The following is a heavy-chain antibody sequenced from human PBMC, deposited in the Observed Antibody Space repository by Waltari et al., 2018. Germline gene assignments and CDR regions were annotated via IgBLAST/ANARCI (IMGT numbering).Heavy chain of an antibody. D-gene: IGHD1-20*01. V-gene: IGHV3-23*01. J-gene: IGHJ1*01. CDR2: ISVSDAT. Sequence: EVQLLESGGGLVQPGGSLRLSCPASEFTSFTHAIKWVRQAPGKGLEWVSSISVSDATYYADSVKGRFTISRDYSDNTVYLQMDSLRADDTAVYFCAKPFYNWDDPLHSWGQGTPVTVSS. CDR3: AKPFYNWDDPLHS. CDR1: EFTSFTHA.